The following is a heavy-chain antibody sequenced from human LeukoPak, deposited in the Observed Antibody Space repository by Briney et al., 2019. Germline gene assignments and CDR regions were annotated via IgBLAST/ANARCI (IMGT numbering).Heavy chain of an antibody. J-gene: IGHJ4*02. D-gene: IGHD2-8*01. CDR3: ARGTNGLRLLQVDY. V-gene: IGHV1-69*13. Sequence: ASVKVSCKASGGTFSSYAISWVRQAPGQGLEWMGGITPIFGTANYAQKFQGRVTITADESTSTAYMELSSLRSEDTAVYYCARGTNGLRLLQVDYWGQGTLVTVSS. CDR1: GGTFSSYA. CDR2: ITPIFGTA.